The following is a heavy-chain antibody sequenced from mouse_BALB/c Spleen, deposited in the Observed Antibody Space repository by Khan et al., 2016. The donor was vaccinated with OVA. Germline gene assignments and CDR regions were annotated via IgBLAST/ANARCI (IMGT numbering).Heavy chain of an antibody. Sequence: QVQLQQSGDDLVKPGASVRLSCKASGYTFTSYWVHWIKQRPGQGLEWIGQISPGSGSDYYNEMFKGRATLTVDTSSTTAYIHLSSLSSEDSAGYFGARANYYGRSLYAMDSWGQGTSVTVSS. CDR2: ISPGSGSD. V-gene: IGHV1S132*01. J-gene: IGHJ4*01. CDR1: GYTFTSYW. CDR3: ARANYYGRSLYAMDS. D-gene: IGHD1-1*01.